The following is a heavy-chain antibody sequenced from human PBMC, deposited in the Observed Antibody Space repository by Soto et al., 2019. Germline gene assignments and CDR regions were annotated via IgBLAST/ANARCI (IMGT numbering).Heavy chain of an antibody. Sequence: SETLPLTCAVYGGSFSGYYWSWIRQPPGKGLEWIGEINHSGSTNYNPSLKSRVTISVDTSKNQFSLKLSSVTAADTAVYYCARGLVEMATIGRWFDPWGQGTLVTVSS. CDR3: ARGLVEMATIGRWFDP. J-gene: IGHJ5*02. D-gene: IGHD5-12*01. CDR2: INHSGST. CDR1: GGSFSGYY. V-gene: IGHV4-34*01.